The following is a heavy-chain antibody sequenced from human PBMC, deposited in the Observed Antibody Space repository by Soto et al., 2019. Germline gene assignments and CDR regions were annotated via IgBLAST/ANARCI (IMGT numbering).Heavy chain of an antibody. CDR2: IYHRGST. CDR3: ARGLQLGY. V-gene: IGHV4-31*03. J-gene: IGHJ4*02. Sequence: SETLSLTYTVSGDSISRSGSYWSWIRQHPGKGLEWIGYIYHRGSTYYNPSLKSRVTISEDTSKNQFSLKLTSVTAADTAVYYCARGLQLGYWGQGTQVTVSS. CDR1: GDSISRSGSY.